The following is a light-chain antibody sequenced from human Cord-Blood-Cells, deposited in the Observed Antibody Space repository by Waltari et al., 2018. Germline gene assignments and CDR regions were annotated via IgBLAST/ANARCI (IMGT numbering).Light chain of an antibody. CDR2: DAS. CDR1: QSISSW. V-gene: IGKV1-5*01. J-gene: IGKJ5*01. CDR3: QQYNSYSIT. Sequence: DIQMTQSPSTLSASVGDRVTITCRASQSISSWLAWYQQKPGKAPKLLIYDASSLESGVPSRFSGSGSGTEFTLTISSLQPDDLATYYFQQYNSYSITFGQGTRLEIK.